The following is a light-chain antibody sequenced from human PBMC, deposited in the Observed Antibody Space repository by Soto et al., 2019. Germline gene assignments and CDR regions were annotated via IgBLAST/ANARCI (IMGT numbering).Light chain of an antibody. J-gene: IGKJ1*01. V-gene: IGKV4-1*01. Sequence: DIVMTQSPDSLAVSLGERATINCKSSQSVLYSSNNKNYLAWYQQKPGQPPKLLIYWASTRESGVPGRFSGSGSGTDFTLTISSLQAEDVAVYYCQQYYSTPPMFGQGTKVDIK. CDR1: QSVLYSSNNKNY. CDR3: QQYYSTPPM. CDR2: WAS.